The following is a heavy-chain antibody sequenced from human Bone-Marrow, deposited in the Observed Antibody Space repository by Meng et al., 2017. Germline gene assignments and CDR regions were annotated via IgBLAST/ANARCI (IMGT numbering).Heavy chain of an antibody. V-gene: IGHV1-69*01. D-gene: IGHD4-17*01. CDR1: GGTFSSYA. J-gene: IGHJ4*02. CDR2: IIPIFGTA. CDR3: ARTYGDYCFDY. Sequence: QVEVEQSGAEVKKPGSSVKVAFKASGGTFSSYAISWVRQAPGQGLEWMGGIIPIFGTANYAQKFQGRVTITADESTSTAYMELSSLRSEDTAVYYCARTYGDYCFDYWGQGTLVTVSS.